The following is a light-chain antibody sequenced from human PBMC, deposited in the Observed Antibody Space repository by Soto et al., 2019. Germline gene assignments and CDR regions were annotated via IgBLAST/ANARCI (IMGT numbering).Light chain of an antibody. CDR2: GAS. CDR3: QQYNNWPPT. V-gene: IGKV3-15*01. CDR1: QSVSSN. J-gene: IGKJ4*01. Sequence: EIVMTPSPATLSVSPGERATLSCRASQSVSSNLAWYQQKPGQAPSLLIYGASTRATGIPARFSGSGSGTEFTLTISSLQSEDFAVYYCQQYNNWPPTFGGGTKVDIK.